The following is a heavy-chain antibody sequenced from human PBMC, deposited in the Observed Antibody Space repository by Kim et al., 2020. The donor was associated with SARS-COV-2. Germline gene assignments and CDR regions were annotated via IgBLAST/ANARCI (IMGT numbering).Heavy chain of an antibody. V-gene: IGHV4-31*03. CDR3: ARGRITIFGVVNEYDY. D-gene: IGHD3-3*01. Sequence: SETLSLTCTVSGGSISSGGYYWSWIRKHPGKGLEWIGYIYYSGSTYYNPPLKSRVTITVDTSKNQFSLKLSSVTAADTAVDYCARGRITIFGVVNEYDYWGQGTLVPVSS. J-gene: IGHJ4*02. CDR1: GGSISSGGYY. CDR2: IYYSGST.